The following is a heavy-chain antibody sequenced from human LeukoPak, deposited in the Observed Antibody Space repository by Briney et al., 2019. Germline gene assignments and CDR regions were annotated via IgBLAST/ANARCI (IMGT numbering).Heavy chain of an antibody. Sequence: SETLSLTCAVYGGSFSGYYWSWIRQPPGKGLEWIGEINHSGSTNYNPSLKSRVTISVGTSKNQSSLKLSSVTGAGTAVYYCARRPESSGWYMWGQGTRVSVSS. D-gene: IGHD6-19*01. CDR1: GGSFSGYY. CDR2: INHSGST. V-gene: IGHV4-34*01. CDR3: ARRPESSGWYM. J-gene: IGHJ4*02.